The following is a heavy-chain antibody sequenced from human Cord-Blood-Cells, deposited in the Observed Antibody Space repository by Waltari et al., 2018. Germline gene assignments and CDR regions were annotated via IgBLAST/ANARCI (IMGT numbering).Heavy chain of an antibody. D-gene: IGHD3-10*01. CDR2: IYYSGST. CDR1: GGSISSSSYY. V-gene: IGHV4-39*07. CDR3: ARQAGRFGELF. J-gene: IGHJ4*02. Sequence: QLQLQESGPGLVKPSETLSLTCTVSGGSISSSSYYWGWIRQPPGKGLEWIGSIYYSGSTYYNPALKRRVTISVDTSKNQFSLKLSSVTAADTAVDYCARQAGRFGELFWGQGTLVTVSS.